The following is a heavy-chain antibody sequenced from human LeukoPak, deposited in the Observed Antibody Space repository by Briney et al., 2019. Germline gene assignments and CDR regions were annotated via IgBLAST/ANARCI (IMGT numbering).Heavy chain of an antibody. D-gene: IGHD3-22*01. V-gene: IGHV3-53*01. CDR3: ARTGDSSGYYYASSLYFDY. Sequence: GGSLRLSCAASGFTFSSNYMSWVRQAPGKGLEWVSVIYSGGSTYYSDSVTGRFTISRDNSKNTLYLQMNSLRAEDTAVYYCARTGDSSGYYYASSLYFDYWGQGTLVTVSS. CDR2: IYSGGST. J-gene: IGHJ4*02. CDR1: GFTFSSNY.